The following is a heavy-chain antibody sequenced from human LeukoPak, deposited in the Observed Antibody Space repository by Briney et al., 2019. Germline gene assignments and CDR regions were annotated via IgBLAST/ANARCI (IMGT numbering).Heavy chain of an antibody. D-gene: IGHD2-2*01. V-gene: IGHV3-30*02. J-gene: IGHJ5*02. Sequence: PGGSLRLSCAASGFTFSSYGMHWVRQAPGKGLEWVAFIRYDGSNKYYADSVKGRFTISRDNSKNTLYLQMNSLRAEDTAVYYCAKDQVPAATLPRRWFDPWGQGTLVTVSS. CDR2: IRYDGSNK. CDR3: AKDQVPAATLPRRWFDP. CDR1: GFTFSSYG.